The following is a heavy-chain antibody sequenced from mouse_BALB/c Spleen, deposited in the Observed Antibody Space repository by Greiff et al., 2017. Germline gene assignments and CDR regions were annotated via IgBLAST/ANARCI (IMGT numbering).Heavy chain of an antibody. CDR3: AREGDDSYYFDY. Sequence: VQLKQSGPELMKPGASVKISCKASGYSFTSYYMHWVKQSHGKSLEWIGYIDPFNGGTSYNQKFKGKATLTVDKSSSTAYMHLSSLTSEDSAVYYCAREGDDSYYFDYWGQGTTLTVSS. CDR2: IDPFNGGT. D-gene: IGHD2-4*01. CDR1: GYSFTSYY. J-gene: IGHJ2*01. V-gene: IGHV1S135*01.